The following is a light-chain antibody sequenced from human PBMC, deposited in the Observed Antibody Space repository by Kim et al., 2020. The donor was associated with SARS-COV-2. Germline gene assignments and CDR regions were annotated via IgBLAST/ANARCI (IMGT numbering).Light chain of an antibody. CDR3: QAWDSSTAV. CDR1: KLGDKY. J-gene: IGLJ2*01. V-gene: IGLV3-1*01. CDR2: QDT. Sequence: SVSTGQTASITCSGDKLGDKYACWYQQKPGQSPVLVIYQDTKRPSGIPERFSGSSSGNTATLTISGTQAMDEADYYCQAWDSSTAVFGGGTQLTVL.